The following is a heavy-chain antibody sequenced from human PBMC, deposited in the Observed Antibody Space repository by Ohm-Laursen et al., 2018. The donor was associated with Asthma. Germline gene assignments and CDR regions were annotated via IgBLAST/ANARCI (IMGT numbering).Heavy chain of an antibody. D-gene: IGHD3-3*01. Sequence: GSLRLSCAASGFTFSSYWMSCVRQAPGKGLEWVSAISGSGGSTYYADSVKGRFTISRDNSKNTLYLQMNSLRAEDTAVYYCAKALELYDFWSGYPIDYWGQGTLVTVSS. J-gene: IGHJ4*02. V-gene: IGHV3-23*01. CDR3: AKALELYDFWSGYPIDY. CDR2: ISGSGGST. CDR1: GFTFSSYW.